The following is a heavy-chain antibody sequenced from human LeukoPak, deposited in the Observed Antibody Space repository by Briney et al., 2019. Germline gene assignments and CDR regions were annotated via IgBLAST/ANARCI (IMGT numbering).Heavy chain of an antibody. CDR2: IYYTGST. V-gene: IGHV4-59*01. CDR3: ARDRLGGGTIFDY. J-gene: IGHJ4*02. CDR1: GGSISTYY. Sequence: SETLSLTCTVSGGSISTYYWSWIWQPPGKGLEWIGYIYYTGSTSYNPSLKSRVTISVDTPKNQFSLKLSSVTAADTAMYYCARDRLGGGTIFDYWGQGTLVTVSS. D-gene: IGHD3-16*01.